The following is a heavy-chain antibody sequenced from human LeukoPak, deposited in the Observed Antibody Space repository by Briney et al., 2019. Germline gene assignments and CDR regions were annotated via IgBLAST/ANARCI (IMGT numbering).Heavy chain of an antibody. CDR2: FDPEDGET. CDR1: GYTLTELS. CDR3: ATGGVYNWNDDFDY. V-gene: IGHV1-24*01. D-gene: IGHD1-20*01. J-gene: IGHJ4*02. Sequence: ASVKVSCKVSGYTLTELSMHWVRQAPGKGLEWMGGFDPEDGETIYAQKFQGRVTMTEDISTDTAYMELSSLRSEDTAVYYCATGGVYNWNDDFDYWGQGTLVTVSS.